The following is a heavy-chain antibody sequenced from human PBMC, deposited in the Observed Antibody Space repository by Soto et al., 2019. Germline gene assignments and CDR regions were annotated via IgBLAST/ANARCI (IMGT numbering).Heavy chain of an antibody. V-gene: IGHV1-69*01. CDR1: GDTFTSYS. J-gene: IGHJ1*01. D-gene: IGHD6-13*01. CDR3: AWWRSSSWFAVFFQF. Sequence: QGQLVQSGAEVKKPGSSVKVSCKSSGDTFTSYSIAWMRQAPGQGLEWMGGIIPKFGSTKYARKFQDRVTLTADESTSTAYMELSGLRSEDTAVYFCAWWRSSSWFAVFFQFWGQGTRVAVSS. CDR2: IIPKFGST.